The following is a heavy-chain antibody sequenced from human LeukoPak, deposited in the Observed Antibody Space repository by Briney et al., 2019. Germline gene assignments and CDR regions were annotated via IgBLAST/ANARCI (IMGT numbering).Heavy chain of an antibody. CDR2: IWYDGSNK. D-gene: IGHD1-26*01. CDR3: ARDQGSFPGNNFDY. V-gene: IGHV3-33*08. CDR1: GFTVSSNY. Sequence: PGGSLRLSCAASGFTVSSNYMSWVRQAPGKGLEWVAVIWYDGSNKYYADSVKGRFTIFRDNSKNTLYLQMNSLRAEDTAVYYCARDQGSFPGNNFDYWGQGTLVTVSS. J-gene: IGHJ4*02.